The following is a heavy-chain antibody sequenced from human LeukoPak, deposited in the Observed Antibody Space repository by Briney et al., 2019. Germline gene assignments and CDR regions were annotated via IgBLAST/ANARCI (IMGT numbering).Heavy chain of an antibody. D-gene: IGHD3-16*01. CDR1: SFTFSSYR. J-gene: IGHJ5*02. CDR3: ASLPWGVSTGPEYNGFDP. Sequence: GGSLRLSCAASSFTFSSYRMHWVRQAPGQGLEGVAVISYDGSNKYYADSVKGRFTISRDNSKNTLYLQMNSLRAEDTAVYYCASLPWGVSTGPEYNGFDPWGQGTLVTVSS. CDR2: ISYDGSNK. V-gene: IGHV3-30*03.